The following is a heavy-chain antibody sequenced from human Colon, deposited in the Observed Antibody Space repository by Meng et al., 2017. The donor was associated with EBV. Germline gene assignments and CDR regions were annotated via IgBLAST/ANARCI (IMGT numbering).Heavy chain of an antibody. CDR2: IHHSGSA. CDR3: ASFDHIPRRNYFDY. D-gene: IGHD2-21*01. J-gene: IGHJ4*02. Sequence: LRGSAPGAAAPSHTLSLTCTVSGGSMGSGNYYWSLIRPPPGKGLEWIGYIHHSGSAYYNPSLKRRVSISVDTSKSQFSLNLNSMTAADTAVYYCASFDHIPRRNYFDYWGQGTLVTVSS. V-gene: IGHV4-30-4*01. CDR1: GGSMGSGNYY.